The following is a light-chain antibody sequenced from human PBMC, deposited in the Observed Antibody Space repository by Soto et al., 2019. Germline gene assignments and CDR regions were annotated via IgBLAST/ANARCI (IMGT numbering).Light chain of an antibody. CDR2: LTS. CDR1: QDMSKS. Sequence: DIQMTQSPSSLSASVGDRVTITCQASQDMSKSLNWYQQKPGQAPKLLIYLTSNLERGVPSRFSGSGSGTHFSLTISSLQPADFATYFCQQYGSVPYTFGQGTML. CDR3: QQYGSVPYT. V-gene: IGKV1-33*01. J-gene: IGKJ2*01.